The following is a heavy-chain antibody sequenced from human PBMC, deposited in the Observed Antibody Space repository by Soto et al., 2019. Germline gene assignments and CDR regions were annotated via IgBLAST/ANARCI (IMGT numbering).Heavy chain of an antibody. Sequence: GESLKISCKGSGYSFSTYCIAWLRQMAGKGLEWMGIIYPCDSDTRYSPSFQGQVTISADKCIRTAHLQWSSLKASDTAMYYCARQIRHYYSWSNKYYCYRLAVWAQGTTVTFSS. CDR3: ARQIRHYYSWSNKYYCYRLAV. D-gene: IGHD3-3*01. V-gene: IGHV5-51*01. J-gene: IGHJ6*01. CDR1: GYSFSTYC. CDR2: IYPCDSDT.